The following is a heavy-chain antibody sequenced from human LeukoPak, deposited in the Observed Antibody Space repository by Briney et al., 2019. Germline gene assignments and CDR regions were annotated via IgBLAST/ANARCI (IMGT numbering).Heavy chain of an antibody. CDR1: GYTFNKYA. V-gene: IGHV7-4-1*02. CDR3: ARSNNDGDYLGVGFDY. D-gene: IGHD4-17*01. CDR2: INTNTGNP. Sequence: GASVKVSCKPSGYTFNKYAINWVRQAPGQGLEWMGWINTNTGNPTYAQGFTGHFVFSLDTSVSTAYLQINSLATEDTAIYYCARSNNDGDYLGVGFDYWGQGALVTVSS. J-gene: IGHJ4*02.